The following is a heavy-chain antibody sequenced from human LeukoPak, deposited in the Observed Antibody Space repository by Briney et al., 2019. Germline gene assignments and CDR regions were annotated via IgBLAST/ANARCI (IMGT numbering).Heavy chain of an antibody. J-gene: IGHJ6*02. Sequence: GGSLRLSCAASGFTVSSNYMSWVRQAPGKGLEWVSVIYRGGSTYYADSVKGQFSISRDNSKNMLYLQMNSLRAEDTAVYYCARTGGDGYWVYYYYGMDVWGQGTTVTVSS. CDR2: IYRGGST. CDR3: ARTGGDGYWVYYYYGMDV. V-gene: IGHV3-53*01. CDR1: GFTVSSNY. D-gene: IGHD5-24*01.